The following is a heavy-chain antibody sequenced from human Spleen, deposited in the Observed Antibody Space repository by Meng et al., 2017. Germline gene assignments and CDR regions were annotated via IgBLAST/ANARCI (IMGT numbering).Heavy chain of an antibody. CDR2: IYHDGSA. CDR1: GGSISSDHC. Sequence: QAQREAAGPGLVRPSGTRSPTCGAIGGSISSDHCWSWVRQSTGKGLEWIGEIYHDGSARYNASLKSRVTISVDRAKNQFSLTLTSVTAADTAVYYCTRNEYYCLGYWCQGTLVTVFS. CDR3: TRNEYYCLGY. V-gene: IGHV4-4*02. D-gene: IGHD3-16*01. J-gene: IGHJ4*02.